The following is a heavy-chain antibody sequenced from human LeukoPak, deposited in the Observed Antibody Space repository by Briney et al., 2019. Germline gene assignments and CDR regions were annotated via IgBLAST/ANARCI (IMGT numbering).Heavy chain of an antibody. CDR3: ARTNQYSYGRSYYYYYMDV. J-gene: IGHJ6*03. CDR1: GFTFSSYA. CDR2: ISYDGSNK. D-gene: IGHD5-18*01. V-gene: IGHV3-30*01. Sequence: GGSLRLSCAASGFTFSSYAMHWVRQAPGKGLEWVAVISYDGSNKYYADSVKGRFTISRDNSKNTLYLQMNSLRAEDTAVYYCARTNQYSYGRSYYYYYMDVWGKGTTVTVSS.